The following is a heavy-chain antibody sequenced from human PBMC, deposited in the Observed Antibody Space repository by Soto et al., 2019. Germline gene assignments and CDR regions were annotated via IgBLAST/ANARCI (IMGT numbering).Heavy chain of an antibody. Sequence: GGSLRLSCAASGFSFSDYVMHWVRQAPGRGLEWVAVISYDGSSQHYANSVKGRFTISRDKSKSTLYLQMNSLRVEDTAMYYCARVAGLYYFFYEMDVWGQGTTVTVSS. J-gene: IGHJ6*02. V-gene: IGHV3-30*03. CDR3: ARVAGLYYFFYEMDV. D-gene: IGHD6-19*01. CDR1: GFSFSDYV. CDR2: ISYDGSSQ.